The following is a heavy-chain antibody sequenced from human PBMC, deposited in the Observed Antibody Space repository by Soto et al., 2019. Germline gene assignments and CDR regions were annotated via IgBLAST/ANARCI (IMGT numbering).Heavy chain of an antibody. Sequence: PGGSLRLSCTASGFTFSDYYMSWIRQAPGKGLEWVSYISSSDNIIYYADSVKGRFTISRDNAKNSLYLQMNSLRAADTAVYYCARDLGYYDSSGYFDYWGQGTLVTVSS. CDR2: ISSSDNII. J-gene: IGHJ4*02. CDR3: ARDLGYYDSSGYFDY. D-gene: IGHD3-22*01. CDR1: GFTFSDYY. V-gene: IGHV3-11*01.